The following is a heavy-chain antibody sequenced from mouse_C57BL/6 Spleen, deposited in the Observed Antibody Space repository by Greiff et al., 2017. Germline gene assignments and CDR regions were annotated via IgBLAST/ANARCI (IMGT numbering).Heavy chain of an antibody. D-gene: IGHD2-4*01. Sequence: QVHVKQSGAELVRPGTSVKVSCKASGYAFTNYLIEWVKQRPGQGLEWIGVINPGSGGTNYNEKFKGKATLTADKSSSTAYMQLSSLTSEDSAVYFCARGGDYDGAWFAYWGQGTLVTVSA. CDR1: GYAFTNYL. CDR2: INPGSGGT. J-gene: IGHJ3*01. V-gene: IGHV1-54*01. CDR3: ARGGDYDGAWFAY.